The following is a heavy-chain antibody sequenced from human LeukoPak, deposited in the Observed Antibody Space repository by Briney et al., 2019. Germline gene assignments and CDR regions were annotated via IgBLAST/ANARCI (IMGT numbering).Heavy chain of an antibody. D-gene: IGHD4-17*01. CDR3: ARHADYGDHGLDY. CDR1: SGSISSYY. Sequence: SETLSLTCTVSSGSISSYYWGWIRQPPGKGLEWIGSIYYSGSTYYNPSLKSRVTISVDTSKNQFSLKLSSVTAADTAVYYCARHADYGDHGLDYWGQGTLVTVSS. CDR2: IYYSGST. V-gene: IGHV4-39*01. J-gene: IGHJ4*02.